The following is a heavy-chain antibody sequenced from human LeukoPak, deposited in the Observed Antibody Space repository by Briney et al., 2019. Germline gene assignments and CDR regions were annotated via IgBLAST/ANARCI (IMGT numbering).Heavy chain of an antibody. Sequence: SETLSLTCTVSGGPISSYYWSWIRQPPGKGLEWIGYIYYSGSTNYNPSLKSRVTISVDTSKNQFSLKLSSVTAADTAVYYCARGGDFDYWGQGTLVTVSS. J-gene: IGHJ4*02. CDR3: ARGGDFDY. V-gene: IGHV4-59*01. D-gene: IGHD5-12*01. CDR1: GGPISSYY. CDR2: IYYSGST.